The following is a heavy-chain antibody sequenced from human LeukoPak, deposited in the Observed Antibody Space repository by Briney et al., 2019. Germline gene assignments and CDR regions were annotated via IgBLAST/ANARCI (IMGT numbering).Heavy chain of an antibody. CDR1: GGSFSGYY. CDR3: ARGHSNRVDY. V-gene: IGHV4-34*01. Sequence: SETLSLTCAVYGGSFSGYYWSWIRQPPGKGLEWIGEINHSGSTNYNPSLKSRVTISVDTSKNQFSLKLSSVTAADTAVYYCARGHSNRVDYWGQATLVTVSS. CDR2: INHSGST. D-gene: IGHD4-11*01. J-gene: IGHJ4*02.